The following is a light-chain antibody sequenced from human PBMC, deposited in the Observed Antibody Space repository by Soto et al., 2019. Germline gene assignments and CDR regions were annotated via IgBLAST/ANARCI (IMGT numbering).Light chain of an antibody. J-gene: IGKJ5*01. CDR2: AAS. CDR3: QQLNSYPIT. CDR1: QGLSSD. Sequence: DIQLTQSPSFLSASVGDRVTITCRASQGLSSDLAWYQQKPGKAPKLLIYAASTLQSGVPSRFSGSGSGTEFTLTISSLQPEDFATYYCQQLNSYPITLGQGTRLEI. V-gene: IGKV1-9*01.